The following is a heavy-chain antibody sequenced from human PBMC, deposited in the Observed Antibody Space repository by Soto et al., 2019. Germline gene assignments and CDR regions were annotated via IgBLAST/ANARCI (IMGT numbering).Heavy chain of an antibody. Sequence: SETLSLTCTVSGASISGYYWSWIRKSAGKGLEWIGRIYATGTTDYNPSLKSRVMMSVDTSKKQFPLKLRSVTAADTAVYYCVRDGTKTLRDWFDPWGQGISVTVSS. D-gene: IGHD1-1*01. CDR2: IYATGTT. CDR3: VRDGTKTLRDWFDP. V-gene: IGHV4-4*07. J-gene: IGHJ5*02. CDR1: GASISGYY.